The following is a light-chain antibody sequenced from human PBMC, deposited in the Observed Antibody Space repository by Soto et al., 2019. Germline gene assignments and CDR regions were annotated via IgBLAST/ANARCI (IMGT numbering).Light chain of an antibody. CDR2: DVT. J-gene: IGLJ2*01. CDR3: CSYAGSSSFSVL. CDR1: NSDVGTYNY. Sequence: QSALTQPRSVSGSPGQSVTLSCTGTNSDVGTYNYVSWYQQHPGKAPKLIIYDVTKRPSGVPDRFSGSKSGNTASLIISGLQAADEAEYYCCCCSYAGSSSFSVLFGGGTQLTVL. V-gene: IGLV2-11*01.